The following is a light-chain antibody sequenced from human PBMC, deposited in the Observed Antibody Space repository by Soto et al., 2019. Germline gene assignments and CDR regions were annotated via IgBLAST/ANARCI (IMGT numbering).Light chain of an antibody. V-gene: IGKV1-39*01. J-gene: IGKJ2*01. Sequence: DIQMTQSPSSLSASVGDRVTITCRASQRISNFLNWYQHEPGKAPKLLIYGAVTLQSGVPRRFRGSGSGSDFTLTISNLQPEDFATYYCQQSHSIPNTFGQGTKLEI. CDR2: GAV. CDR1: QRISNF. CDR3: QQSHSIPNT.